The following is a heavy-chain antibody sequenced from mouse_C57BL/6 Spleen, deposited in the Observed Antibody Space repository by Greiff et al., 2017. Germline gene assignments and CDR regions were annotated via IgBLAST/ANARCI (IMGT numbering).Heavy chain of an antibody. Sequence: VQLQQSGAELVMPGASVKLSCKASGYTFTSYWMHWVKQRPGQGLEWIGEIDPSDSYTNYNQKFKGKSTLTVDKSSSTAYMQLSSLTSEDSAVYYCARRGWENFDYWDQGTTLTVSS. CDR1: GYTFTSYW. J-gene: IGHJ2*01. CDR3: ARRGWENFDY. D-gene: IGHD3-3*01. CDR2: IDPSDSYT. V-gene: IGHV1-69*01.